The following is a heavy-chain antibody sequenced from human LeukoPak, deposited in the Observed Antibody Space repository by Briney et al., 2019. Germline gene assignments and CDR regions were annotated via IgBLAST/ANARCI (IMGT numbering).Heavy chain of an antibody. CDR3: ARFTTPPLDY. V-gene: IGHV3-11*04. CDR2: ISSSGSTI. J-gene: IGHJ4*02. Sequence: GGSLRLSCAASGFTFSNAWMSWVRQAPGMGLEWVSYISSSGSTIYYADSVKGRFTISRDNAKNSLYLQMNSLRAEDTAVYYCARFTTPPLDYWGQGTLVTVSS. CDR1: GFTFSNAW. D-gene: IGHD3-3*01.